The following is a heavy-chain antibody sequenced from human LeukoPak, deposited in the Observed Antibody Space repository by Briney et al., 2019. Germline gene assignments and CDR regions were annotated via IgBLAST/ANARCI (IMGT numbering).Heavy chain of an antibody. D-gene: IGHD1-26*01. CDR1: GFTFSSYS. Sequence: GGSLRLSCAASGFTFSSYSMNWVRQAPGKGLEWGGFIRSKAYGGTTEYAASVKGRFTISGDDSKSIAYLQMNSLKTEDTAVYYCTRVGSGSYYFDYWGQGTLVTVSS. V-gene: IGHV3-49*04. CDR3: TRVGSGSYYFDY. CDR2: IRSKAYGGTT. J-gene: IGHJ4*02.